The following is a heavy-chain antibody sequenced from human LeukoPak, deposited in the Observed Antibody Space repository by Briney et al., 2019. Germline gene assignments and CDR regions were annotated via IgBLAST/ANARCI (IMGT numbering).Heavy chain of an antibody. D-gene: IGHD1-1*01. CDR1: GYTFTSYG. V-gene: IGHV1-18*01. CDR3: ARAKTLEPSPSNAFDI. Sequence: ASVKVSCKASGYTFTSYGISWVRQAPGQGLEWMGWISAYNGNTNYAQKLQGRVTMTTDTSTSTAYMELRSLTFDDTAVYYCARAKTLEPSPSNAFDIWGQGTMVIVSS. CDR2: ISAYNGNT. J-gene: IGHJ3*02.